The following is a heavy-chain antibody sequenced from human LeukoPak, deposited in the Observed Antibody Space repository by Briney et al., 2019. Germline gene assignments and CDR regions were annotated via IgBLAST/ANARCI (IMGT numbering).Heavy chain of an antibody. D-gene: IGHD5-12*01. Sequence: PSETLSLTCTVSGGYISSFYWSWIRQPPGKGLEWIGYIYYSGSTNYNPSLKSRVTISVDTSKNQFSLKLSSVTAADTAVYYCARVATGAFDIWGQGTMVTVSS. V-gene: IGHV4-59*01. CDR2: IYYSGST. CDR1: GGYISSFY. J-gene: IGHJ3*02. CDR3: ARVATGAFDI.